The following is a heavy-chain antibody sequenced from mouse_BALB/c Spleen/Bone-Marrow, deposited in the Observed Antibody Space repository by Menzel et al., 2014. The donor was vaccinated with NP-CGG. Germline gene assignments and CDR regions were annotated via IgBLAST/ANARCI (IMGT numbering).Heavy chain of an antibody. CDR2: MWRGGST. CDR3: AKNGNWYFDV. V-gene: IGHV2-5*01. D-gene: IGHD1-1*02. CDR1: GFSLSSYG. J-gene: IGHJ1*01. Sequence: VQLQESGPGLVQPSQRLSITCTVSGFSLSSYGVHWVRQSPGKGLEWLGVMWRGGSTDYNAAFMSRLSITKDNSKSQVFFKMNSLQADDTAIYYCAKNGNWYFDVWGAGTTVTVSS.